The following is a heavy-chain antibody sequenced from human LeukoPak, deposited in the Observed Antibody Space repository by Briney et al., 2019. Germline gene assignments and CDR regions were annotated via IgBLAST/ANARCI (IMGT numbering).Heavy chain of an antibody. D-gene: IGHD5/OR15-5a*01. CDR2: IKTDGSDK. Sequence: ETLSLTCAVYGGSLNGHYWSWVRQAPGKGLEWLANIKTDGSDKFYVDSVKGRFTISRDNAKNSVYLEMNSLRAEGTAVYYCARESTRERPGCWGQGTLVIVSS. CDR1: GGSLNGHY. J-gene: IGHJ4*02. CDR3: ARESTRERPGC. V-gene: IGHV3-7*01.